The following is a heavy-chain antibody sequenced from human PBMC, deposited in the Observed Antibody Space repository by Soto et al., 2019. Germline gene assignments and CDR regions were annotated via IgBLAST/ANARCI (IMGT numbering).Heavy chain of an antibody. J-gene: IGHJ6*02. Sequence: PGESLKISCKGSGYSFTSYWISWVRQMPGKGLEWMGRIDPSDSYTNYSPSFQGRVTITRDTSASTAYMELSSLRSEDTAVYYCARGGGYCSSTSCYGSGYYYYGMDVWGQGTTVTVSS. D-gene: IGHD2-2*01. CDR1: GYSFTSYW. CDR2: IDPSDSYT. CDR3: ARGGGYCSSTSCYGSGYYYYGMDV. V-gene: IGHV5-10-1*01.